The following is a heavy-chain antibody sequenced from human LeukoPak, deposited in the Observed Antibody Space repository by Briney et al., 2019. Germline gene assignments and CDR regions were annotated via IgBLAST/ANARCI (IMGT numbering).Heavy chain of an antibody. CDR1: GFTFNNYG. Sequence: GGSLRLFCGASGFTFNNYGMHWVRQAPGKGPEWVAFIRYDGSNKYYADSVKGRFTISRDDSKNTLYLQMNSLRVEDTAVYYCAKAYCASTICYGGGKIDYWGQGTLVTVSS. CDR2: IRYDGSNK. V-gene: IGHV3-30*02. CDR3: AKAYCASTICYGGGKIDY. J-gene: IGHJ4*02. D-gene: IGHD2-2*01.